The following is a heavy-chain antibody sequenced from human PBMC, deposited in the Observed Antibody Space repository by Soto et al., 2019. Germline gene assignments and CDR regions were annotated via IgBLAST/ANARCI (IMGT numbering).Heavy chain of an antibody. D-gene: IGHD2-2*01. CDR3: ARGRGCSTGCHNFDY. V-gene: IGHV3-7*01. J-gene: IGHJ4*02. Sequence: VQLVESGGGLVQPGGSLRLSCAASGFTFSSYWMSWVRQAPGKGLEWVANIKQDGSENYYVDSVKGRFTIARDNAKNSLYLQMNSLRAEDTAVYYCARGRGCSTGCHNFDYWGQGTLVTVSS. CDR2: IKQDGSEN. CDR1: GFTFSSYW.